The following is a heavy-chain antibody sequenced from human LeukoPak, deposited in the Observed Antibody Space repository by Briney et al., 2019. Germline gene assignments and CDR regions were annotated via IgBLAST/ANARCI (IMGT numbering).Heavy chain of an antibody. CDR1: GFTFGDYV. CDR2: ISWDGGST. V-gene: IGHV3-43D*04. D-gene: IGHD3/OR15-3a*01. CDR3: AKDRDYYCEY. Sequence: GGSLRLSCAASGFTFGDYVMHWVRHTPAKGLEWVSLISWDGGSTSYADSVKGRFTNSRDNSKNSLYLQMNTLRPEDTAVYYFAKDRDYYCEYGGQGTPVTVSP. J-gene: IGHJ4*02.